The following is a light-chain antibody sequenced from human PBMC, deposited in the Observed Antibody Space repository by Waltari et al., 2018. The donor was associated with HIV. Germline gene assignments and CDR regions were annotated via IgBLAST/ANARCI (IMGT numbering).Light chain of an antibody. CDR1: QSIGSS. CDR3: QQADSFPHP. CDR2: AAS. V-gene: IGKV1-12*01. Sequence: ATITCRTSQSIGSSLAWYQHQPGRAPKLLIFAASKLENGVPPRFAGSGSGTYFARTSSSLQADDSATYYCQQADSFPHPFGGGTRVEIE. J-gene: IGKJ4*01.